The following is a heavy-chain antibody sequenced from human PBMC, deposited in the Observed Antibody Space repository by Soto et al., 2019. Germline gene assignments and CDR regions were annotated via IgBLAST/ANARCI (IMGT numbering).Heavy chain of an antibody. J-gene: IGHJ4*02. CDR2: IYSGGST. CDR1: GFTVSSYY. CDR3: ARDGYSSGWAPKLYYFDY. D-gene: IGHD6-19*01. V-gene: IGHV3-53*01. Sequence: EVQLVESGGGLIQPGGSLRLSCAASGFTVSSYYMSWVRQAPGKGLEWVSVIYSGGSTYYADSVKGRCTISRDNSKNTLYLQMNSLRAEDTAVYYCARDGYSSGWAPKLYYFDYWGQGTLVTVSS.